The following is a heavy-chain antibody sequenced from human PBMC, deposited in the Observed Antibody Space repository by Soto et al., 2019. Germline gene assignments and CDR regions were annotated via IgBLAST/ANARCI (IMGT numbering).Heavy chain of an antibody. CDR2: ISGSGGST. D-gene: IGHD6-19*01. CDR1: GFTFSSYA. J-gene: IGHJ5*02. CDR3: AKDLGSGWYFGWFDP. Sequence: EVQLLESGGGLVQPGGSLRLSCAASGFTFSSYAMSWVRQAPGKGLEWVSAISGSGGSTYYADSVKGRFTISRDNTKNTLYLQMNSLRAEDTAVYYCAKDLGSGWYFGWFDPWGQGTLVTVSS. V-gene: IGHV3-23*01.